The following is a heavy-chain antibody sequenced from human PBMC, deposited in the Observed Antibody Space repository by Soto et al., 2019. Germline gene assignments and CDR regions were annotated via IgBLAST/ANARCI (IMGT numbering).Heavy chain of an antibody. CDR3: ARSRGRFYSSSSGPY. Sequence: LSLTFAVYGGSFSGYYWSWIRQPPGKGLEWIGEINHSGSTNYNPSLKSRVTISVDTSKNQFSLKLSSVTAADTAVYYCARSRGRFYSSSSGPYWGQGTLVTVSS. J-gene: IGHJ4*02. CDR1: GGSFSGYY. V-gene: IGHV4-34*01. D-gene: IGHD6-6*01. CDR2: INHSGST.